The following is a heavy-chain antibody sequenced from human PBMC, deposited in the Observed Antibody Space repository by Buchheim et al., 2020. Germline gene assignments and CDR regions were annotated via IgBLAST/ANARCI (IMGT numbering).Heavy chain of an antibody. D-gene: IGHD3-3*01. CDR1: GFTFSSYN. CDR2: IDSSGVI. J-gene: IGHJ5*02. V-gene: IGHV3-48*02. Sequence: EVQLVESGGGLVQPGGSLRLSCVVSGFTFSSYNMNWVRQAPGKGLEWVSYIDSSGVIYYADSVKGRFTISRDNAKNSLYLQMNSLRDEDTAVYYCARDSQPVLRFFAFDPWGQGTL. CDR3: ARDSQPVLRFFAFDP.